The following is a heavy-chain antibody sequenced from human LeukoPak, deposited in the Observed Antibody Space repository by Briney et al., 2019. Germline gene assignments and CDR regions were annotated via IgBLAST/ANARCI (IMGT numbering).Heavy chain of an antibody. J-gene: IGHJ6*04. D-gene: IGHD3-10*01. CDR1: GFTFSSYG. Sequence: GGSLRLSCAASGFTFSSYGMHWVRQAPGKGLEGVAVIWYDGSNKYYADSVKGRFTTSRDNSKNTLYLQMNSLRAEDAAVYYCARELPNYYGSRNRGMDLWGKGTTVTVSS. V-gene: IGHV3-33*01. CDR3: ARELPNYYGSRNRGMDL. CDR2: IWYDGSNK.